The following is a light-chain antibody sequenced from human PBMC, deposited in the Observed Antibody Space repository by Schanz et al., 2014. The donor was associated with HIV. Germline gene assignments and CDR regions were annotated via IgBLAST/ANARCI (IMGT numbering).Light chain of an antibody. CDR3: QQYNSYPLT. CDR1: QSIGSW. CDR2: KTS. Sequence: DIQMTQFPSTLSASVGDRVTITCRASQSIGSWLAWYQQRPGEAPKLLIYKTSGLESGVPSRFSGSGSGTEFTLTINSLQPDDFATYYCQQYNSYPLTFGGGTKVEVK. J-gene: IGKJ4*01. V-gene: IGKV1-5*03.